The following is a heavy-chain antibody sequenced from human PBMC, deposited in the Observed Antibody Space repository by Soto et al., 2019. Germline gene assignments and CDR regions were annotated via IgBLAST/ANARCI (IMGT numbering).Heavy chain of an antibody. J-gene: IGHJ5*02. CDR1: GGTFSSYA. V-gene: IGHV1-69*12. Sequence: QVQLVQSGAEVKKPGSSAKVSCKASGGTFSSYAISWVRQAPGQGLEWMGGIIPIFGTANYAQKFQGRVTITADESTSTAYMELSSLRSEDTAVYYCARGGEDIVLVPAAQARCPWFDPWGQGTLVTVSS. D-gene: IGHD2-2*01. CDR3: ARGGEDIVLVPAAQARCPWFDP. CDR2: IIPIFGTA.